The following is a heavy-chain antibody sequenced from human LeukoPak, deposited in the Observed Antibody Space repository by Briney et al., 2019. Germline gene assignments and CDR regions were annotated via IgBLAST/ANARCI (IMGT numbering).Heavy chain of an antibody. D-gene: IGHD6-19*01. CDR1: GFTVSSNS. Sequence: QSGGSLRLSCTVSGFTVSSNSMSWVRQAPGKGLEWVSFIYSGGNTHYSDSVKGRFTISRDNSKNTLYLQMNSLRAEDTAVYYCAKGGVEQWLGPNWFDPWGQGTLVTVSS. CDR3: AKGGVEQWLGPNWFDP. CDR2: IYSGGNT. V-gene: IGHV3-53*01. J-gene: IGHJ5*02.